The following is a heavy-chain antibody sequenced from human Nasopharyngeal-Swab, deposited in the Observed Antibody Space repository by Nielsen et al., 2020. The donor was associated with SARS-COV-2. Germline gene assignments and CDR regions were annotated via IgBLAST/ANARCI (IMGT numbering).Heavy chain of an antibody. V-gene: IGHV3-15*01. J-gene: IGHJ4*02. CDR2: LKSKSDGGAA. CDR1: GFTFINAW. D-gene: IGHD3-10*01. CDR3: SATTMIRGVFHFDS. Sequence: GESLKLSCAVSGFTFINAWMNWIRQAPGKVLEWFGRLKSKSDGGAADYTSPVKDRFVISRDDSKNMLYLQMNNLKTEDTALYYCSATTMIRGVFHFDSWGQGTLVTVSS.